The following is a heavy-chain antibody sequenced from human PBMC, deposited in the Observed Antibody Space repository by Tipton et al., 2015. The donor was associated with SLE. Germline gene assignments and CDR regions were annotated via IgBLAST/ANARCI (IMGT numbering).Heavy chain of an antibody. Sequence: VQLVQSGAEEKKPGESLKISCKGSGYSFSTYWIGWVRQMPGKGLEWMGIIDPGDSYTTYSPSFEGNVTISVDKSISTTYLQWSSLKASDTAIYYCARQGDSSASVDGFDVWGQGTMVTVS. D-gene: IGHD3-22*01. J-gene: IGHJ3*01. CDR3: ARQGDSSASVDGFDV. V-gene: IGHV5-51*01. CDR2: IDPGDSYT. CDR1: GYSFSTYW.